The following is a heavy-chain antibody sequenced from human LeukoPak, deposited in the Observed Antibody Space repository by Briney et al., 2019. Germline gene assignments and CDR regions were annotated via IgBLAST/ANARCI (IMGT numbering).Heavy chain of an antibody. D-gene: IGHD6-19*01. Sequence: GASVRVSCKASGGTFSSYAISWVRQAPGQGLEWMGWISAYNGNTNYAQKLQGRVTMTTDTSTSTAYMELRSLRSDDTAVYYCARDAYSSGPGDFDYWGQGTLVTVSS. CDR2: ISAYNGNT. J-gene: IGHJ4*02. CDR3: ARDAYSSGPGDFDY. V-gene: IGHV1-18*01. CDR1: GGTFSSYA.